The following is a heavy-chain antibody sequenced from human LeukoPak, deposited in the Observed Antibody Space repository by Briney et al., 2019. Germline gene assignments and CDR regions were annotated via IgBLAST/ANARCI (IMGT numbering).Heavy chain of an antibody. Sequence: GGSLRLSCAASGFTFSSYAMSWVRQAPGKGLEWVSAISGSGGSTYYADSVKGRFTISRGNTKNSLYLQINSLRTEDTALYYCAKDTLGAGYTSSWSFDYWGQGTLVTVSS. J-gene: IGHJ4*02. CDR3: AKDTLGAGYTSSWSFDY. CDR2: ISGSGGST. V-gene: IGHV3-23*01. D-gene: IGHD6-13*01. CDR1: GFTFSSYA.